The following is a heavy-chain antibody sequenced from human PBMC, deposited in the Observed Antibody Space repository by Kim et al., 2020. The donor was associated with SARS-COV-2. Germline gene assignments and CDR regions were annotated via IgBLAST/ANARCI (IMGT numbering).Heavy chain of an antibody. Sequence: DSVKGRFTISRDNSKNTLYLQMNSLRAEDTALYYCAKDPSAGDKVPWFDPWRQRILVTVSS. J-gene: IGHJ5*02. V-gene: IGHV3-23*01. D-gene: IGHD1-26*01. CDR3: AKDPSAGDKVPWFDP.